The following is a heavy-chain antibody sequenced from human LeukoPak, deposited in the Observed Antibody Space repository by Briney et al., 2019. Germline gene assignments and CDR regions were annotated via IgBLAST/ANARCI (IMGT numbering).Heavy chain of an antibody. Sequence: GGSLRLSCAASGFTFSRYSMNWVRQAPGKGLEWVSFISSSSSYIYYADSVKGRFTISRDNAKNSLHLQMNSLRAEDTAVYYCAELGITMIGGVWGKGTTVTISS. CDR1: GFTFSRYS. CDR2: ISSSSSYI. CDR3: AELGITMIGGV. D-gene: IGHD3-10*02. J-gene: IGHJ6*04. V-gene: IGHV3-21*01.